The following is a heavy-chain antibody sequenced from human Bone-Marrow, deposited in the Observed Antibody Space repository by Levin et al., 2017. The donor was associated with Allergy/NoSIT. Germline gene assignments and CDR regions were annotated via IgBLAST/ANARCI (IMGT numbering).Heavy chain of an antibody. J-gene: IGHJ4*02. V-gene: IGHV4-34*01. CDR1: GGSFSGYF. CDR2: INQSGST. Sequence: PGGSLRLSCAVYGGSFSGYFWSWIRQPPGKGLEWIGEINQSGSTNYNPSLKSRVTISVDTSKNQFSLKLTSVTAADTAVYYCARFGTYWGQGALVTVSS. CDR3: ARFGTY. D-gene: IGHD3-10*01.